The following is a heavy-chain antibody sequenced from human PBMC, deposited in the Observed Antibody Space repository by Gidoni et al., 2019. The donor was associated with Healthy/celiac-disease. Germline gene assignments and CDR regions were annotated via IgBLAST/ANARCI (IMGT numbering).Heavy chain of an antibody. D-gene: IGHD4-17*01. J-gene: IGHJ6*03. CDR2: IYHSGST. V-gene: IGHV4-38-2*02. CDR1: GYSISSGYY. Sequence: QVQLQESGPGLVKPSETLSLTCTVSGYSISSGYYWGWIRQPPGKGLEWIGSIYHSGSTYYNPSLKSRVTISVDTSKNQFSLKLSSVTAADTAVYYCARGAVTVVYMDVWGKGTTVTVSS. CDR3: ARGAVTVVYMDV.